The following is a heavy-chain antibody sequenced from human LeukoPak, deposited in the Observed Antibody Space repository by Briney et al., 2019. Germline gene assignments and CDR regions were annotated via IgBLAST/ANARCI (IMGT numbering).Heavy chain of an antibody. V-gene: IGHV1-46*01. Sequence: GASVKVSCKASGYTFTSYYMHWVRQAPGQGLEWMGIINPSGGSTSYAQKFQGRVTMTRDTSTSTVYMELSSLRSEDTAVYYCARAFELMVYATDAFDIWGQGTMVTVSS. D-gene: IGHD2-8*01. CDR2: INPSGGST. J-gene: IGHJ3*02. CDR1: GYTFTSYY. CDR3: ARAFELMVYATDAFDI.